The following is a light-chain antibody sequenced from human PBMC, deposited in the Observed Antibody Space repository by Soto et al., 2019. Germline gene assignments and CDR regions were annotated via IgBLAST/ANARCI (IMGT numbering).Light chain of an antibody. CDR1: SANIGAGYD. J-gene: IGLJ1*01. CDR3: QSYDSTLSGLYV. V-gene: IGLV1-40*01. CDR2: GNN. Sequence: SVLTQPPSMSGAPGQRVTISCTGTSANIGAGYDVHWYQQLPGMAPKLLIYGNNKRPSGVPDRFSGSKSGTSASLAITGLQAEDEADYYCQSYDSTLSGLYVLGTGTKVTVL.